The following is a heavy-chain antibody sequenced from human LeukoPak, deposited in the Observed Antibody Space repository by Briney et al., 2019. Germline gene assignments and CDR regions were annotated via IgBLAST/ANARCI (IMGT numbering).Heavy chain of an antibody. J-gene: IGHJ4*02. CDR3: ATRPGMAVAGFDY. V-gene: IGHV1-3*04. D-gene: IGHD6-19*01. CDR1: GYTFTSYY. CDR2: INTANGDT. Sequence: GASVKVSCKASGYTFTSYYMHWVRQAPGQRLEWMGWINTANGDTKYSQKFQGRVTIIRDTFASTAYMVLSSLRSEDTAVYYCATRPGMAVAGFDYWGQGTLVTVSS.